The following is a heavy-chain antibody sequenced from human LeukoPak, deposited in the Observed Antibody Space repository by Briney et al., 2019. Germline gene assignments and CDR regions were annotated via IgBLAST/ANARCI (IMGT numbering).Heavy chain of an antibody. CDR2: IYYTGNT. V-gene: IGHV4-39*01. D-gene: IGHD3/OR15-3a*01. CDR3: ARQTGSGLFTLP. Sequence: TSETLSLTCTVSGVSISSSNSYWGWIRQPPGKGLEWIGSIYYTGNTYYNASLKSRVTISIDTSKNQISLRLTSVTATDTAMYYCARQTGSGLFTLPGGQGTLVTVSS. CDR1: GVSISSSNSY. J-gene: IGHJ4*02.